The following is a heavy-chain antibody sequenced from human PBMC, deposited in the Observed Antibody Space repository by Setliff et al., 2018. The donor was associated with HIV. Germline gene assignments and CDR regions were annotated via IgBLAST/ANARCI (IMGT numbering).Heavy chain of an antibody. CDR2: IYYSGST. Sequence: PSETLSLTCSVSGGSVGSGSYYWSWIRQSPGKGLEWLGYIYYSGSTTYNPSLKSRVTMSIDTSKNQFSLKLRSVTAADTAVYYCARDPPGYGDSNDYWGQETLVTVSS. CDR3: ARDPPGYGDSNDY. D-gene: IGHD4-17*01. J-gene: IGHJ4*02. CDR1: GGSVGSGSYY. V-gene: IGHV4-61*01.